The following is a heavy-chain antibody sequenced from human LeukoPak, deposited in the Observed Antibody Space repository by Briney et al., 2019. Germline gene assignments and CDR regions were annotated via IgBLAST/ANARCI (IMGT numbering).Heavy chain of an antibody. CDR3: ARGRFLDAFDI. Sequence: PSETLSLTCTVSGGSISSYYWSWIRQPPGKGLEWIGYIYYSGSAKYKPSLKSRVTISVDTSKNQFSLKLSSVTAADTAVYYCARGRFLDAFDIWGQGTMVTVSS. CDR2: IYYSGSA. CDR1: GGSISSYY. D-gene: IGHD3-3*01. J-gene: IGHJ3*02. V-gene: IGHV4-59*01.